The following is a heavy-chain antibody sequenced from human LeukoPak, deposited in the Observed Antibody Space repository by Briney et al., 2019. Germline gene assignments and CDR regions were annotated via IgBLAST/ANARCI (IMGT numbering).Heavy chain of an antibody. Sequence: PSETLSLTCTVSGGSISSGGYYWSWIRQHPGKGLEWIGYIYYSGSTYYNPSLKSRVTISVDTSKNQFSLKLSSVTAADTAVYYCARDLLANNWFDPWGQGTLVTVSS. J-gene: IGHJ5*02. CDR1: GGSISSGGYY. CDR3: ARDLLANNWFDP. CDR2: IYYSGST. D-gene: IGHD3-3*02. V-gene: IGHV4-31*03.